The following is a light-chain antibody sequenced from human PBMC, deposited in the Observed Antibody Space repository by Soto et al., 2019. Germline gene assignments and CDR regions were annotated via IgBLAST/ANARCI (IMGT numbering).Light chain of an antibody. CDR2: DVH. Sequence: QSALTQPRSVSESPGQSVTISCTGTSSDVGGYNYVSWYQHHPGKAPKLMIYDVHNRPSGVPDRFSGSKSGNTASLTISGLQAEDDADYYCCSYTGSSWVFGGGTKVTVL. CDR3: CSYTGSSWV. J-gene: IGLJ3*02. V-gene: IGLV2-11*01. CDR1: SSDVGGYNY.